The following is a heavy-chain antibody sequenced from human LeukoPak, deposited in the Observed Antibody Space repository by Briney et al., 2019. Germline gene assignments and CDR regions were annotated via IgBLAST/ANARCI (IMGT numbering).Heavy chain of an antibody. Sequence: PSETLSLTCTVSGGSISSYYWSWIRQPPGKGLEWIGDIYYSGSTNYNPSLKSRVTISVDTSKNQFSLKLSSVTAADTAVYYCARINVFPDPDPHYFDYWGQGTLVTVSS. CDR3: ARINVFPDPDPHYFDY. J-gene: IGHJ4*02. V-gene: IGHV4-59*08. D-gene: IGHD2-21*01. CDR2: IYYSGST. CDR1: GGSISSYY.